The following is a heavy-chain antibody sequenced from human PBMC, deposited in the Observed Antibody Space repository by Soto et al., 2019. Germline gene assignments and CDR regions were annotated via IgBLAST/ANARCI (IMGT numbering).Heavy chain of an antibody. Sequence: GASVKVSFKASGCTFSSYAISWVRQAPGQGLEWIGRISAYNGNTNYAQKLQGRVTMTTDTSTSTAYMDLRSLRSDDTAVYYCAISNTPITIFGVVIITEYWFDPWGQGTLVTVSS. CDR1: GCTFSSYA. D-gene: IGHD3-3*01. CDR2: ISAYNGNT. J-gene: IGHJ5*02. CDR3: AISNTPITIFGVVIITEYWFDP. V-gene: IGHV1-18*01.